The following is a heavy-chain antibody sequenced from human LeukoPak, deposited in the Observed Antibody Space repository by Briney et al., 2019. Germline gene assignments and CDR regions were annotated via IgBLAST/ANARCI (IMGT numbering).Heavy chain of an antibody. CDR2: ISSSGSTI. V-gene: IGHV3-11*01. Sequence: GGSLRLSCAASGFTFSDHYMDWVRQAPGKGLEWVSYISSSGSTIYYADSVRGRFTISRDNAKNSLYLQMNSLRAEDTAVYYCARDAVSTGYCDYWGQGTLVTVSS. CDR3: ARDAVSTGYCDY. CDR1: GFTFSDHY. J-gene: IGHJ4*02. D-gene: IGHD2-8*02.